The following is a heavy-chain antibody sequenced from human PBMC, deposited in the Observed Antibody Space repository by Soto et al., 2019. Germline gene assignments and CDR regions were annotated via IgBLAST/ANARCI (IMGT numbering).Heavy chain of an antibody. CDR3: ARDQGPVAGLSPFFDY. D-gene: IGHD6-19*01. V-gene: IGHV3-7*01. Sequence: EVQLVESGGGLVQPGGSLRLSCAASGFTFSSSWMSWVRQGPGKGLEWVANIKQDGSERYYVDSVKGRFTISRDNAKNSLFLQMSSLRGEDTAVYYCARDQGPVAGLSPFFDYWGQGILITVSS. CDR1: GFTFSSSW. J-gene: IGHJ4*02. CDR2: IKQDGSER.